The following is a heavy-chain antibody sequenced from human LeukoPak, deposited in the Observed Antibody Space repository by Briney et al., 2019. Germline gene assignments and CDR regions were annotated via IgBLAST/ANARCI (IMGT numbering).Heavy chain of an antibody. V-gene: IGHV1-24*01. CDR3: ATGPTVVTPVYFDY. CDR1: GYTLTELS. D-gene: IGHD4-23*01. J-gene: IGHJ4*02. Sequence: ASVKVSCKVSGYTLTELSMHWVRQAPGKGLEWMGGFDPEDGETIYAQKFQGRVTMTEDTSTDTAYMELSSLRSEDTAVYYCATGPTVVTPVYFDYWGQGTLVTVSS. CDR2: FDPEDGET.